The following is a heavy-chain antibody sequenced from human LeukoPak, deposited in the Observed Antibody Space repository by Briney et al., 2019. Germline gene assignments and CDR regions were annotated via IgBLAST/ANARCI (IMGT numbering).Heavy chain of an antibody. CDR1: GGSISSSSHY. Sequence: SETLSLTCTVSGGSISSSSHYWGWIRQPPGKGLEWIGSIYHSGSTYYNPSLKSRVTISVDTSKNQFSLKLSSVTAADTAVYYCARGRDSSSPPGSWGQGTLVTVSS. D-gene: IGHD6-13*01. CDR3: ARGRDSSSPPGS. V-gene: IGHV4-39*07. CDR2: IYHSGST. J-gene: IGHJ4*02.